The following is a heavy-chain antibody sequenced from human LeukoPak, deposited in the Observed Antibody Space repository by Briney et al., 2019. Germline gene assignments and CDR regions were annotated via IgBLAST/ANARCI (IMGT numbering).Heavy chain of an antibody. D-gene: IGHD6-13*01. CDR1: GFPFHDYG. CDR3: AADSSSWYPVDFDY. Sequence: PGRSLRLSCAASGFPFHDYGMLWVRQVPGKGLEWVSGISWNSGNINYAASVKGRFSISRDNAKNYLYLQMNSLRAEDSALYYCAADSSSWYPVDFDYWGQGTLVTVSS. V-gene: IGHV3-9*01. CDR2: ISWNSGNI. J-gene: IGHJ4*02.